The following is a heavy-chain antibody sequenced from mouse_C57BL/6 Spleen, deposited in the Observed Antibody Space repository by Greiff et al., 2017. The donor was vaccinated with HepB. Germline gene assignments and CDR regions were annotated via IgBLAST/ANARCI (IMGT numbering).Heavy chain of an antibody. CDR2: IYPGDGDT. CDR3: AREDRSGYGAIGY. CDR1: GYSFSSYW. J-gene: IGHJ3*01. V-gene: IGHV1-80*01. D-gene: IGHD3-2*02. Sequence: QVQLQESGAELVKPGASVKISCKASGYSFSSYWMNWVKQRPGKGLEWIGQIYPGDGDTNYNGKFKGQATLTADKSSRTAYMQLSTLTSEDSAVEFYAREDRSGYGAIGYWGQGTLVTVSA.